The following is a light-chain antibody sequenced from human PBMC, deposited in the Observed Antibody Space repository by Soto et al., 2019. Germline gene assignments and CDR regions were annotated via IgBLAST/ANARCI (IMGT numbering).Light chain of an antibody. CDR1: SSNIGSNY. CDR3: AACDDSLSGRV. CDR2: RNN. V-gene: IGLV1-47*01. Sequence: QSVLTQPPSASGTPGQRVTISCSGSSSNIGSNYVYWYQQLPGTAPKLLIYRNNQRPSGVPDRFSGSKSGTSASLAISGLRSEDEADYYCAACDDSLSGRVFGTGTKVT. J-gene: IGLJ1*01.